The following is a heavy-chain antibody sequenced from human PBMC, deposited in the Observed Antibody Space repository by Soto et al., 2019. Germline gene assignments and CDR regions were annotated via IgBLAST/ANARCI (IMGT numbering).Heavy chain of an antibody. Sequence: XSVKGSCKASVYTFTCYYMHWVRQAPGQGLEWMGWINPNSGGTNDAQKFQGRVTMTRDTSISTAYMELSRLRSDDTAVYYCARVMGGGYYYGMDVWGQGTTATVSS. CDR3: ARVMGGGYYYGMDV. CDR1: VYTFTCYY. J-gene: IGHJ6*02. V-gene: IGHV1-2*02. CDR2: INPNSGGT. D-gene: IGHD1-26*01.